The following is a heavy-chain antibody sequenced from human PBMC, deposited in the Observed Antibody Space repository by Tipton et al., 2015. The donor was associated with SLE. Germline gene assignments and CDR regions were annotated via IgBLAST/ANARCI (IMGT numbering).Heavy chain of an antibody. V-gene: IGHV4-59*12. Sequence: TLSLTCTVSGGSISSYYWSWIRQPPGKGLEWIGYIYYSGSTNYNPSLKSRVTISVDTSKNQFSLKLSSVTAADTAVYYCARDPYYYGSVTYGMDVWGQGTTVTVSS. CDR2: IYYSGST. CDR1: GGSISSYY. CDR3: ARDPYYYGSVTYGMDV. D-gene: IGHD3-10*01. J-gene: IGHJ6*02.